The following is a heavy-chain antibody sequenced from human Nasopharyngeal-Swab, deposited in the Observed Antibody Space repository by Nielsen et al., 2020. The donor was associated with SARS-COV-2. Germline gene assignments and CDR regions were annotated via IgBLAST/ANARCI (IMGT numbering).Heavy chain of an antibody. CDR2: IYSGGST. J-gene: IGHJ4*02. CDR1: GFTVSSNY. V-gene: IGHV3-53*01. D-gene: IGHD3-22*01. Sequence: GESLKISCAASGFTVSSNYMSWVRQAPGKGLEWVSVIYSGGSTYYADSVKGRFTISRDNSKNTLYLQMNSLRAEDTAVYYCASRRYYYDSSGYSDYWGQGTLVTVSS. CDR3: ASRRYYYDSSGYSDY.